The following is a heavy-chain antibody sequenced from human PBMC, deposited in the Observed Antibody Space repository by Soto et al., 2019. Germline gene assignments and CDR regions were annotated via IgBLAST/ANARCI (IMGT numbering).Heavy chain of an antibody. J-gene: IGHJ6*02. Sequence: SETLSLTCAVYGGSFSGYYWSWIRQHPGKGLEWIGYIYYSGSTYYNPSLKSRVTISVDTSKNQFSLKLSSVTAADTAVYYCARGTTVSSWVDFYYYYGMDVWGQGTTVTVS. CDR3: ARGTTVSSWVDFYYYYGMDV. D-gene: IGHD4-4*01. V-gene: IGHV4-31*11. CDR2: IYYSGST. CDR1: GGSFSGYY.